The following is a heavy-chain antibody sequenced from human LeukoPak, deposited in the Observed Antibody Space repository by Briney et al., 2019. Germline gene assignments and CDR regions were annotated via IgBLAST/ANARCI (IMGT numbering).Heavy chain of an antibody. J-gene: IGHJ3*02. V-gene: IGHV1-2*02. CDR2: VNPDSGGT. CDR3: ARVIWELLWDALNI. CDR1: GYTFTGYY. D-gene: IGHD1-26*01. Sequence: GASVTVSCKASGYTFTGYYMHWLRQAPGQGLEWMGWVNPDSGGTNSAQKFQGRVTMTRDTSISTAYMELSRLRSDDTAVYYCARVIWELLWDALNIWGQGTMVTVSS.